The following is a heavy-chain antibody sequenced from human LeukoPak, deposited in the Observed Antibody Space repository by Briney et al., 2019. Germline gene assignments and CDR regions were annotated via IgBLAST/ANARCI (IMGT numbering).Heavy chain of an antibody. CDR2: INPNSGGT. CDR3: AEGAAVTTDMDV. V-gene: IGHV1-2*02. J-gene: IGHJ6*02. Sequence: ASVKVSCTASGFTFTGYYMHWVRQAPGQGPEWMGCINPNSGGTNYAQKFQGRVTMTRDTSISTAYMELSRLRSDDTALYYCAEGAAVTTDMDVWGQRTTVTV. CDR1: GFTFTGYY. D-gene: IGHD6-13*01.